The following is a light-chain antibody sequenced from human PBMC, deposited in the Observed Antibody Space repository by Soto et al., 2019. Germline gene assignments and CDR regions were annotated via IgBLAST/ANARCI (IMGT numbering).Light chain of an antibody. CDR3: QQYNKWPPYT. V-gene: IGKV3-15*01. J-gene: IGKJ2*01. Sequence: EIVMTQSPATLSVSPGERATLSCRASQSVSSNLAWYQQKPGQAPRLLIYDASTRATGIPARFSGSGSGTQFPLTIYSLQSEDFAVYYCQQYNKWPPYTFGQGTKLEI. CDR1: QSVSSN. CDR2: DAS.